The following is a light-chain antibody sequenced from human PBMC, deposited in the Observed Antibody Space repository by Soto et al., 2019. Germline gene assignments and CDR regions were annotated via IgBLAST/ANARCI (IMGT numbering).Light chain of an antibody. V-gene: IGKV3-15*01. CDR2: GAS. J-gene: IGKJ1*01. CDR1: QSVSST. CDR3: QQYNNWPWT. Sequence: EIVMTQSPATLSVSPGERVTLSCRASQSVSSTLAWYQQKPGQAPRLLIYGASTRATGIPARFSGSGSGTEFTLTVSILQSEDFAVYYCQQYNNWPWTFGQGTKVEIK.